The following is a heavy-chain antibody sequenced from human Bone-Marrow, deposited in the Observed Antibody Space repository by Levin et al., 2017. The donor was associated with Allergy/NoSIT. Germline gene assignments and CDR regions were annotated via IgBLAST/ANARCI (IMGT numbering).Heavy chain of an antibody. CDR1: GYTFTGNY. CDR3: ARYSYSYDS. V-gene: IGHV1-2*06. Sequence: SGESLKISCKASGYTFTGNYIHWVRQPPGQGLEWMGRINPKSGATMFAQKFQGRVTMTRDTSLNTAYVEVNRLTSDDTAVYYCARYSYSYDSWGQGTLVTVSS. CDR2: INPKSGAT. J-gene: IGHJ5*01. D-gene: IGHD5-18*01.